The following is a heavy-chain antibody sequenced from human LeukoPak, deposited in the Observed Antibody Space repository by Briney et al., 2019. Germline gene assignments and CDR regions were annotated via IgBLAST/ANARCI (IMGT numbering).Heavy chain of an antibody. D-gene: IGHD6-13*01. CDR1: GFTFSSYA. CDR2: ISGSGGST. V-gene: IGHV3-23*01. J-gene: IGHJ4*02. CDR3: AILTLSSSWTHFDN. Sequence: GGSLRLSCAASGFTFSSYAMSWVRQAPGKGLEWVSAISGSGGSTYYADSVKGRFTISRDNSKNTLYLQMNSLRAEDTAVYYCAILTLSSSWTHFDNWGQGTLVTVSS.